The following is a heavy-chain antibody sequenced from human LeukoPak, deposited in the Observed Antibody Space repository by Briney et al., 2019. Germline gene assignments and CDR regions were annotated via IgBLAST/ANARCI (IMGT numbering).Heavy chain of an antibody. CDR1: GYTFTSYD. Sequence: ASVKVSCKASGYTFTSYDINWVRQATGQGLEWMGWMNPNSGNTGYAQKFQGRVTITRNTSISTAYMELSSLRSEDTAVYYCARGNYDFWSGYYPFDYWGQGTLVTVSS. D-gene: IGHD3-3*01. CDR3: ARGNYDFWSGYYPFDY. V-gene: IGHV1-8*03. CDR2: MNPNSGNT. J-gene: IGHJ4*02.